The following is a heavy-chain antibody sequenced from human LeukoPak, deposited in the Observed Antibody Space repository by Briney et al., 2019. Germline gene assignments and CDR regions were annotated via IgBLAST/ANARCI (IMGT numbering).Heavy chain of an antibody. D-gene: IGHD3-3*01. V-gene: IGHV4-34*01. CDR3: ARTTYYDFWSGYLGAFDI. CDR2: IYHSGST. J-gene: IGHJ3*02. CDR1: GGSFSGYY. Sequence: SETLSLTCTVSGGSFSGYYWSWIRQPPGKGMEWIGYIYHSGSTYYNPSLKSRVTISVDRSKNQFSLKLSSVTAADTAVYYCARTTYYDFWSGYLGAFDIWGQGTMVTVSS.